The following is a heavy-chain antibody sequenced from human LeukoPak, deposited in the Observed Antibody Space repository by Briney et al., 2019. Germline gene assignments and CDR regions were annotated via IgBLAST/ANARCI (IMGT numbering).Heavy chain of an antibody. D-gene: IGHD4-17*01. J-gene: IGHJ4*02. CDR1: GGSISSYY. CDR3: ARTGDHFDY. V-gene: IGHV4-59*08. CDR2: IYYSGST. Sequence: PSETLSLTCTVSGGSISSYYWSWIRQPPGKGLEWIGYIYYSGSTNYNPSLKSRVTISVDASKNQFSLKLSSVTAADTAVYYCARTGDHFDYWGQGTLVTVSS.